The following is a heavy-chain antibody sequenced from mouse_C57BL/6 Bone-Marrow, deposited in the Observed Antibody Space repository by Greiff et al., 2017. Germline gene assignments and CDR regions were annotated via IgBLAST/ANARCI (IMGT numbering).Heavy chain of an antibody. V-gene: IGHV1-18*01. CDR3: ARGYDYDPYYAMDY. D-gene: IGHD2-4*01. J-gene: IGHJ4*01. Sequence: VQLKESGPELVKPGASVKIPCKASGYTFTDYNMDWVKQSHGKSLEWIGDINPNNGGTIYNQKFKGKATLTVDKSSSTAYMELRSLTSEGTAVYYCARGYDYDPYYAMDYWGQGTSVTVSS. CDR1: GYTFTDYN. CDR2: INPNNGGT.